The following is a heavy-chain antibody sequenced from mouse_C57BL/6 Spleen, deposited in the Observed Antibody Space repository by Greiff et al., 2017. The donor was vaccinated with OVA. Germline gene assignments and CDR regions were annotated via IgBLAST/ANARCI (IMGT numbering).Heavy chain of an antibody. CDR1: GYTFTSYT. V-gene: IGHV1-4*01. CDR2: ISTSSGYT. Sequence: VQLQQSGAELARPGASVKMSCKASGYTFTSYTMHWVKQRPGQGLEWVGYISTSSGYTTYNQKFKDKATLTADKTSSTAYMQLSSLTSDDSAVYYCARDGPSTTYFDDWGQGTTLTVSS. J-gene: IGHJ2*01. D-gene: IGHD2-10*02. CDR3: ARDGPSTTYFDD.